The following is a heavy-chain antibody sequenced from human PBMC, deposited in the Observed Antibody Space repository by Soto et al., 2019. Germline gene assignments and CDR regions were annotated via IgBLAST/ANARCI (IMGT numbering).Heavy chain of an antibody. V-gene: IGHV6-1*01. CDR3: ARVNCSSTSCYDFYYSGMDV. D-gene: IGHD2-2*01. CDR2: TYYRSKWYN. CDR1: GDSVSSNSAA. Sequence: SQTLSLTCAISGDSVSSNSAAWNWIRQSPSRGLEWLGRTYYRSKWYNDYAVSVKSRITINPDTSKNQFSLQLNSVTPEDTAVYYCARVNCSSTSCYDFYYSGMDVWGQGTRLTV. J-gene: IGHJ6*02.